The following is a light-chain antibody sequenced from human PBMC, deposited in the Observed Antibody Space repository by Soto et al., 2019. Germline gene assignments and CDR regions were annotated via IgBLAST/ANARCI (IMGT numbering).Light chain of an antibody. V-gene: IGKV1-5*03. CDR2: KAS. CDR1: QTISSW. CDR3: QHYNSYSEA. J-gene: IGKJ1*01. Sequence: DIQMTQSPSTLSGSVGDRVTITCRASQTISSWLAWYQQKPGKAPKLLIYKASTLKSGVPSRFSGSGSGTEFSLTISSLQPEDFATCYCQHYNSYSEAFGQGTKVDNK.